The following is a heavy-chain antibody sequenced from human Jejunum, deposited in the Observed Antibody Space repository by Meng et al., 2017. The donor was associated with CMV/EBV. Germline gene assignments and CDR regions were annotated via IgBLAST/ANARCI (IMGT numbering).Heavy chain of an antibody. V-gene: IGHV1-69*12. J-gene: IGHJ4*02. D-gene: IGHD5-24*01. CDR3: ARGFLNGYQPFDY. CDR1: GGSVNNYA. CDR2: IIAIFKTP. Sequence: QVQLMQSGAEVKEPGASMKVSCKSSGGSVNNYAFNWVRQAPGQRLEWIGGIIAIFKTPNYAQKFQGRLTITADASTGTSYMELTSLTSEDTAVYYCARGFLNGYQPFDYWGQGTLVTVAS.